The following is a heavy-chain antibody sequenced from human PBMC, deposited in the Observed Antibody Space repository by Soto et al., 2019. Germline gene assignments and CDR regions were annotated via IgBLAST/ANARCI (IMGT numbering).Heavy chain of an antibody. D-gene: IGHD5-18*01. J-gene: IGHJ4*02. CDR1: GFTFSSYA. V-gene: IGHV3-64D*08. Sequence: PGGSLRLSCSASGFTFSSYAMHWVRQAPGKGLEYVSAISSNGGSTYYADSVKGRFTISRDNSKNTLYLQMSSLRAEDTAVYYCVKDSRPRSSYGYWETGDTWYYFDYWGQGTLVTVSS. CDR3: VKDSRPRSSYGYWETGDTWYYFDY. CDR2: ISSNGGST.